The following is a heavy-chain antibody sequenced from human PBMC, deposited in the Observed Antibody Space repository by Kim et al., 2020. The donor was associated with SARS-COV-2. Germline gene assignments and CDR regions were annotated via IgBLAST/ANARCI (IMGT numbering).Heavy chain of an antibody. CDR3: ARGRIAVAALPAGVQYYYYGMDV. CDR2: IYYSGST. V-gene: IGHV4-59*13. Sequence: SETLSLTCTVSGGSISSYYWSWIRQPPGKGLEWIGSIYYSGSTNFNPSLKSRVTISVDTSKNQFSLKLSSVTAADTAVYYCARGRIAVAALPAGVQYYYYGMDVWGQGTTVTVSS. CDR1: GGSISSYY. D-gene: IGHD6-19*01. J-gene: IGHJ6*02.